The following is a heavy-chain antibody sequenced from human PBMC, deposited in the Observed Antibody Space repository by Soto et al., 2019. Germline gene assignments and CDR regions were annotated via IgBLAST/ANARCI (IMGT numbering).Heavy chain of an antibody. CDR3: ARGGYYYDSSGYYPPVAPTRFDY. CDR2: INPNSGGT. D-gene: IGHD3-22*01. CDR1: GYTFTGYY. J-gene: IGHJ4*02. Sequence: QVQLVQSGAEVKKPGASVKVSCKASGYTFTGYYMHWVRQAPGQGLEWMGWINPNSGGTNYAQKFQGRVTMTRDTSISTAYMELSRLRSDDTAVYYCARGGYYYDSSGYYPPVAPTRFDYWGQGTLVTVSS. V-gene: IGHV1-2*02.